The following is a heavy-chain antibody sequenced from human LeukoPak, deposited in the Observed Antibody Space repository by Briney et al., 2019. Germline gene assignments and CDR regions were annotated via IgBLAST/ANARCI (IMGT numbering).Heavy chain of an antibody. CDR3: AGRVDTAMVRFDP. J-gene: IGHJ5*02. V-gene: IGHV1-69*05. CDR2: IIPIFGTA. CDR1: GGTFSSYA. Sequence: SVKVSCKASGGTFSSYAISWVRQAPGQGLEWMGGIIPIFGTANYAQKLQGRVTITTDESTSTAYMELSSLRSEDTAVYYCAGRVDTAMVRFDPWGQGTLVTVSS. D-gene: IGHD5-18*01.